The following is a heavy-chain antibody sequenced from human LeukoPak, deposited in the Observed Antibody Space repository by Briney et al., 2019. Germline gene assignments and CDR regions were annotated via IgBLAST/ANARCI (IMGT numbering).Heavy chain of an antibody. CDR1: GFTFSSYA. CDR3: ARDYGDYLGYFDY. D-gene: IGHD4-17*01. V-gene: IGHV3-33*08. Sequence: GGSLRLSCSTSGFTFSSYAMSWVRQAPGKGLEWVAVIWYDGSNKYYADSVKGRFTISRDNSKNTLYLQMNSLRAEDTAVYYCARDYGDYLGYFDYWGQGTLVTVSS. J-gene: IGHJ4*02. CDR2: IWYDGSNK.